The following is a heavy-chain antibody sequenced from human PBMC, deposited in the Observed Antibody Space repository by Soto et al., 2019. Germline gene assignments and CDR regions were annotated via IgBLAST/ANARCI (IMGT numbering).Heavy chain of an antibody. D-gene: IGHD3-22*01. CDR3: ARDMGSSGYAADY. CDR2: ISFDGSTK. CDR1: GFTFSSYA. Sequence: PGGSLRLSCAASGFTFSSYAMHWVRQAPGKGLEWVAVISFDGSTKYYADSVEGRFTISRVNSKNTLYLQMNSLRAEDTAVYYCARDMGSSGYAADYWGQGTLVTVSS. J-gene: IGHJ4*02. V-gene: IGHV3-30-3*01.